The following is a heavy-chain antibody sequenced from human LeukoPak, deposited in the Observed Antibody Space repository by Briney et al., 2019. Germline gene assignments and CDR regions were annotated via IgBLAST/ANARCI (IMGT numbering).Heavy chain of an antibody. D-gene: IGHD3-9*01. Sequence: SETLSLTCTVSGDSISSSNHYWGWIRQPPGKGLEWIGSIYYSGSTYYNPSLKSRVTISVDTSKNQFSLKVSSVTAADTAVYYCARVKRYFDWSLRGSPPYYFDYWGQGTLVTVSS. CDR1: GDSISSSNHY. CDR2: IYYSGST. CDR3: ARVKRYFDWSLRGSPPYYFDY. V-gene: IGHV4-39*01. J-gene: IGHJ4*02.